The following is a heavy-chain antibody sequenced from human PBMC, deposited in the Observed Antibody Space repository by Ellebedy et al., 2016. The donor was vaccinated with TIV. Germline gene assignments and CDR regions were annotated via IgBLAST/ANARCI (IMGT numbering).Heavy chain of an antibody. D-gene: IGHD2-2*01. Sequence: PGGSLRLSCAASGFTVSSNFMTWVRQAPGEGLEWVSVIYGGGTIRYADSVKGRFTISRDNSKNTVDLQMNSLRAEDTAVYYCARPTVPATICGACGMDVWGQGTTVIVSS. CDR2: IYGGGTI. J-gene: IGHJ6*02. CDR1: GFTVSSNF. CDR3: ARPTVPATICGACGMDV. V-gene: IGHV3-53*01.